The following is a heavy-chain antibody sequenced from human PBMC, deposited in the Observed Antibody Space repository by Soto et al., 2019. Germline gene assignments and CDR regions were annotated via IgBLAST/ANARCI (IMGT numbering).Heavy chain of an antibody. CDR1: GFTFSSYS. CDR2: ISSSSSYI. D-gene: IGHD3-22*01. CDR3: ARDHSYYYDSSGPFDY. J-gene: IGHJ4*02. Sequence: SLRLSCAASGFTFSSYSMNWVRQAPGKGLEWVSSISSSSSYIYYADSVKGRFTISRDNAKNSLYLQMNSLRAEDTAVYYCARDHSYYYDSSGPFDYWGQGTLVTVSS. V-gene: IGHV3-21*01.